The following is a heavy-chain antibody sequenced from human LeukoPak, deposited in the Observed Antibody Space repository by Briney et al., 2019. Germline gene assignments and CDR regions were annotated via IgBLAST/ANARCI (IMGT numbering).Heavy chain of an antibody. Sequence: GGSLRLSCAASGFTFISYEMNWVRQAPGKGLEWVGRIRSKTDGGTTDYAAPVKGRFTISRDDSKNTLYLQMNSLKTEDTAVYYCTTGTEQQWLSLDYWGQGTLVTVSS. V-gene: IGHV3-15*01. D-gene: IGHD6-19*01. CDR2: IRSKTDGGTT. J-gene: IGHJ4*02. CDR3: TTGTEQQWLSLDY. CDR1: GFTFISYE.